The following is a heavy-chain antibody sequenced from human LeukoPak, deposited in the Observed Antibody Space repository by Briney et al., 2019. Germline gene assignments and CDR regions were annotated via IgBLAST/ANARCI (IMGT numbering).Heavy chain of an antibody. CDR2: IYSGGST. D-gene: IGHD3-22*01. J-gene: IGHJ4*02. Sequence: PGGSLRLSCAASGFTVSSNYMSWVRQAPGQGLEWVSVIYSGGSTYYADSVKGRFTISRHNSKNTLYLQMNSLRAEDTAVYYCARDVGGGSSGFPDYWGQGTLVTVSS. CDR1: GFTVSSNY. V-gene: IGHV3-53*04. CDR3: ARDVGGGSSGFPDY.